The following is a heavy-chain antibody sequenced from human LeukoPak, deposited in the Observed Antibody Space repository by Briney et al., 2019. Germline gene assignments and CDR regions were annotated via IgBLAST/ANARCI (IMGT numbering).Heavy chain of an antibody. CDR2: IYHSGST. D-gene: IGHD1-1*01. Sequence: SETLSLTCAVSGCSISSGYYWAWIRQPPGKGLEWIGSIYHSGSTYYNPSLKSRVTISVDTSKNQFSLRLSSVTAADTAVYYCARRAPGTSGTTGWFDPWGQGTLVTVSS. CDR1: GCSISSGYY. V-gene: IGHV4-38-2*01. CDR3: ARRAPGTSGTTGWFDP. J-gene: IGHJ5*02.